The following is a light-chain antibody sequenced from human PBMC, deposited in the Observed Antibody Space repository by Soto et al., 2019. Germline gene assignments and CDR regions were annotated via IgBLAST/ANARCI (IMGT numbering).Light chain of an antibody. J-gene: IGKJ4*01. CDR2: KAS. CDR1: QTINSW. CDR3: QQYNSYPLT. Sequence: DIQMTQSPSTLSASVGDRVTITCRASQTINSWLAWYQQKPGKAPKLLIYKASSLESGVPSRFSGGGSGTEFTLTISSLQPDDLATYYCQQYNSYPLTFGGGTKVEIK. V-gene: IGKV1-5*03.